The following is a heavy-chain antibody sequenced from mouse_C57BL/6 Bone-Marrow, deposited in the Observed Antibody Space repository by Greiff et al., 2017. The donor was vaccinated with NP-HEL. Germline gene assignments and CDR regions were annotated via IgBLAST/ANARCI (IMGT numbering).Heavy chain of an antibody. Sequence: QVQLQQSGPGLVKPSQSLFLTCSITGFPITSGYYWIWIRQSPGKPLEWMGYITHSGETFYNPSLQSPISITRETSKNQFFLQLNSVTTEDTAMYYCAGDSSGPFAYWGQGTLVTVSA. CDR1: GFPITSGYY. D-gene: IGHD3-2*02. J-gene: IGHJ3*01. CDR3: AGDSSGPFAY. CDR2: ITHSGET. V-gene: IGHV12-3*01.